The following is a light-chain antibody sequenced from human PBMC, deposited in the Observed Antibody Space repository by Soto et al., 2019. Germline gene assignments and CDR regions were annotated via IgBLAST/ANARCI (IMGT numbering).Light chain of an antibody. Sequence: QSVLTQPPSVSGAPGQRVTISCTGSSSNIGAGYVVHWYQQLPGTAPKLLIYGNSNRPSGVPDRFSGSKSGTSASLAITGLQAEDEADYYCQSYDSSLSGSWVFGGGTKLTVL. CDR1: SSNIGAGYV. CDR2: GNS. V-gene: IGLV1-40*01. CDR3: QSYDSSLSGSWV. J-gene: IGLJ3*02.